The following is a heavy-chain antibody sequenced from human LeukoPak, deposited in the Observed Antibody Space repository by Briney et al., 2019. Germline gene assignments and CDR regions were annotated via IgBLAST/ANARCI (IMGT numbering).Heavy chain of an antibody. CDR2: IKQDGSVE. CDR3: ARWAGVTDY. V-gene: IGHV3-7*01. Sequence: GGSLRLSCAASGFTFENYWMSWVRQAPGKGPAWVANIKQDGSVEHYLDSVKGRFTISRDNAKNSLILQMNSLRAEDTAVYYCARWAGVTDYWGQGTLVTDSS. CDR1: GFTFENYW. J-gene: IGHJ4*02. D-gene: IGHD5-18*01.